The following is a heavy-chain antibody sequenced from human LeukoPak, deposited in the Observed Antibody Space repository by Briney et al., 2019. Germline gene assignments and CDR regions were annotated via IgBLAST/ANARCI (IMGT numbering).Heavy chain of an antibody. Sequence: PGGSLRLSCAASGFTFSTYSMNWVRQAPGKGLEWVSSISSSISYMYYADSVKGRFTISRDNAKNSLYLQMNSLRAEDTAVYYCARDSPYYDSSGALDYWGQGTLVTVSS. CDR3: ARDSPYYDSSGALDY. J-gene: IGHJ4*02. V-gene: IGHV3-21*01. CDR2: ISSSISYM. D-gene: IGHD3-22*01. CDR1: GFTFSTYS.